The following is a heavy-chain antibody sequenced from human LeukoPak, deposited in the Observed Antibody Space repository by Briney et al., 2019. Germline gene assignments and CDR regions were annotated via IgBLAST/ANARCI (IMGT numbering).Heavy chain of an antibody. J-gene: IGHJ4*02. CDR3: ARDRDCGDGGCYPHFDY. CDR1: GFTFSSNW. CDR2: IRQDGSDK. D-gene: IGHD2-15*01. V-gene: IGHV3-7*01. Sequence: PGGSLGLSCAASGFTFSSNWMSGVRQAPGKGLEWVANIRQDGSDKYYMDSVKGRFTISGDNAKNSLSLQMNSLRVEDTAVYYCARDRDCGDGGCYPHFDYWGQGVRVTVSS.